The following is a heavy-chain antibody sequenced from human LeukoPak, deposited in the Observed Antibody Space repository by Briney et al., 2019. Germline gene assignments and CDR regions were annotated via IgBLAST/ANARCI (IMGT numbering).Heavy chain of an antibody. J-gene: IGHJ4*02. CDR1: GFTFSDYY. Sequence: PGGSLRLSCAASGFTFSDYYMSWIRQAPGKGLEWVSYISSSGSTIHYADSVKGRFTISRDNAKNSLYLQMNSLRAEDTAVYYCARVFKYYDILTGQGYFDYWGQGTLVTVSS. CDR2: ISSSGSTI. D-gene: IGHD3-9*01. V-gene: IGHV3-11*01. CDR3: ARVFKYYDILTGQGYFDY.